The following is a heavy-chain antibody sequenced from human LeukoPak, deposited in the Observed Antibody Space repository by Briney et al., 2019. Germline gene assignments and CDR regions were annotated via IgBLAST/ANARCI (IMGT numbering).Heavy chain of an antibody. J-gene: IGHJ5*02. V-gene: IGHV3-23*01. CDR3: SISFTYCSSTSCSYLP. D-gene: IGHD2-2*01. CDR2: IRAEGDPT. Sequence: GGSLRLSCRASGFNFNIYSMNWVRQAPGKGLEWVSVIRAEGDPTHYADSVKGRFTISRDNSKNTLYLQMNSLRAEDTAVYYCSISFTYCSSTSCSYLPWGQGTLVTVSS. CDR1: GFNFNIYS.